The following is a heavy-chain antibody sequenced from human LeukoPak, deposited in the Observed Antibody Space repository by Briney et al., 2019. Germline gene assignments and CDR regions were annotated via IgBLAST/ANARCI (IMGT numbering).Heavy chain of an antibody. J-gene: IGHJ6*02. Sequence: GESLRSSRKGAGYSFSTHWIGWVRQMPGKSLESMAIIYPGDSHTRYSPSLQGQVTISADKSISTAYLQWRSLKASDTAMYYCARLGYCRSRSCYYGMDVWGQATTATVSS. CDR2: IYPGDSHT. CDR1: GYSFSTHW. CDR3: ARLGYCRSRSCYYGMDV. V-gene: IGHV5-51*01. D-gene: IGHD2-2*01.